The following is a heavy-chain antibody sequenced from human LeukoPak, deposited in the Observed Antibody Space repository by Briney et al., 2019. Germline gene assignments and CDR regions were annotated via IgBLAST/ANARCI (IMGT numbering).Heavy chain of an antibody. CDR2: IYSGGST. Sequence: GGSLRLSCAASGFTVSSNYMGWVRQAPGKGLEWVSVIYSGGSTYYADSVKGRFTISRDNSKNTLYLQMNSLRAEDTAVYYCVRVGNFWSGYPNYYYGMDVWGQGTTVTVSS. D-gene: IGHD3-3*01. CDR3: VRVGNFWSGYPNYYYGMDV. J-gene: IGHJ6*02. V-gene: IGHV3-66*02. CDR1: GFTVSSNY.